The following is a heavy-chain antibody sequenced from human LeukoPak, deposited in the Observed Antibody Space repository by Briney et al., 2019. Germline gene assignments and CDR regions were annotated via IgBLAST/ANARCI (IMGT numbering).Heavy chain of an antibody. CDR2: IYYSGST. V-gene: IGHV4-30-4*01. CDR3: ARSVTMVRGVLGYWFDP. J-gene: IGHJ5*02. CDR1: GGSISSGDYY. Sequence: SETLSLTCTVSGGSISSGDYYWSWIRQPPGKGLEWIGYIYYSGSTYYNPSLKSRVTMSVDTSKNQFSLKLSSVAAADTAVYYCARSVTMVRGVLGYWFDPWGQGTLVTVSS. D-gene: IGHD3-10*01.